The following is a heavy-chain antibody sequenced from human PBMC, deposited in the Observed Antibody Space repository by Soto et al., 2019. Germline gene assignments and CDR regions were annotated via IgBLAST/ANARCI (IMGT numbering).Heavy chain of an antibody. Sequence: ASVKVSCKASGHSFSSYGITWVRQAPGQGLEWMGWISGYNGNTNYAQILQGRVTMTTDTSTSTAYMDLRSLRSDDTAVYYCARGDDYYGMDVWGQGTTVTVSS. CDR1: GHSFSSYG. J-gene: IGHJ6*02. CDR2: ISGYNGNT. CDR3: ARGDDYYGMDV. V-gene: IGHV1-18*04.